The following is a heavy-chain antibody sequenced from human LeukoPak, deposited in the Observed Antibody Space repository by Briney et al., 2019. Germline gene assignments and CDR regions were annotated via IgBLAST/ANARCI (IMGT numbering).Heavy chain of an antibody. Sequence: GASVTVSCKVSGYTLTELSMHWVRQAPGKGLEWMGGFDPEDGETIYAQKFQGRVTMTEDTSTDTAYMELSSLRYEDTAVYYCATVRVSDCSSTSCYLTWFDPWGQGTLVTVSS. CDR3: ATVRVSDCSSTSCYLTWFDP. J-gene: IGHJ5*02. CDR1: GYTLTELS. CDR2: FDPEDGET. D-gene: IGHD2-2*01. V-gene: IGHV1-24*01.